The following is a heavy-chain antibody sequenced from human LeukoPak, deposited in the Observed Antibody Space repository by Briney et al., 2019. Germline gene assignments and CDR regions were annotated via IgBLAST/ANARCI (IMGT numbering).Heavy chain of an antibody. Sequence: PSETLSLTCAVYGGYFSGYYWSWIRQPPGKGLEWIGEINHSGSTNYNPSLKSRVTISVDTSKNQFSLKLSSVTAADTAVYYCARTLRFLAYYYYYGTDVWGQGTTVTVSS. V-gene: IGHV4-34*01. CDR1: GGYFSGYY. D-gene: IGHD3-3*01. J-gene: IGHJ6*02. CDR2: INHSGST. CDR3: ARTLRFLAYYYYYGTDV.